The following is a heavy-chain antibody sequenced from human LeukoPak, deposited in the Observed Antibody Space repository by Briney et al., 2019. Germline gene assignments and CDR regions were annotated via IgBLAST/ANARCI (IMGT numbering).Heavy chain of an antibody. J-gene: IGHJ3*02. CDR3: ARGPPSYYGSGSYYNRELDAFDI. CDR1: GGSISSGGYY. CDR2: IYYSGST. D-gene: IGHD3-10*01. V-gene: IGHV4-31*03. Sequence: PSETLSLTCTVSGGSISSGGYYWSWIRQHPGKGLEWIGYIYYSGSTYYNPSLKSRVTISVDTSKNQFSLKLSSVTAADTAVYYCARGPPSYYGSGSYYNRELDAFDIWGQGTMVTASS.